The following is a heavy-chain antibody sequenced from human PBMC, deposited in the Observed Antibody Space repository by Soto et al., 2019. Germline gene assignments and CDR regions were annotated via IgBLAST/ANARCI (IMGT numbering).Heavy chain of an antibody. Sequence: EVQLLESGGGLVQPGGSLRLSCAASGFPFSTYAMRWVGQAPGKGLEWVSAISGSGDSTYYADSVKGRFTISRDNSKNTLYLQMNSLRAEDTAVYYCARRGSGSYYDYWGQGILVTVSS. CDR1: GFPFSTYA. CDR3: ARRGSGSYYDY. D-gene: IGHD1-26*01. V-gene: IGHV3-23*01. J-gene: IGHJ4*02. CDR2: ISGSGDST.